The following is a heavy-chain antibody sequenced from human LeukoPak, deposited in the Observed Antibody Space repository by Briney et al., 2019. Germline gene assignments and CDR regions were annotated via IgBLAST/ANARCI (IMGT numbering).Heavy chain of an antibody. CDR2: IYYSGST. CDR1: GGSISSSSYY. D-gene: IGHD3-22*01. V-gene: IGHV4-39*07. J-gene: IGHJ4*02. Sequence: SETLSLTCTVSGGSISSSSYYWGWIRQPPGKGLEWIGSIYYSGSTYYNPSLKSRVTISVDTSKNQFSLKLSSVTAADTAVYYCARVPTYYYDSSGYYWDYWGQGTLVTVSS. CDR3: ARVPTYYYDSSGYYWDY.